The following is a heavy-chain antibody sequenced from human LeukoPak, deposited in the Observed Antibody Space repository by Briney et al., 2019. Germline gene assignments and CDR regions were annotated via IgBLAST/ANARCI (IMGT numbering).Heavy chain of an antibody. D-gene: IGHD3-22*01. Sequence: GASVKVSCTVSGYTLTELSMHWVRQAPGKGLEWMGGFDPEDGETIYAQKFQGRVTMTEDTSTDTAYMELSSLRSEDTAVYYCATVANYYDSSGSVDYWGQGTLVTVSS. CDR3: ATVANYYDSSGSVDY. CDR1: GYTLTELS. J-gene: IGHJ4*02. CDR2: FDPEDGET. V-gene: IGHV1-24*01.